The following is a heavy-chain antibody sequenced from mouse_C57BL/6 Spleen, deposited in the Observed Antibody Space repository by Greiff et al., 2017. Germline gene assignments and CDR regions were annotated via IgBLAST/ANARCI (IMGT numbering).Heavy chain of an antibody. J-gene: IGHJ4*01. CDR3: ARRYYDYDGYAMDY. D-gene: IGHD2-4*01. V-gene: IGHV1-69*01. Sequence: QVQLKQPGAELVMPGASVKLSCKASGYTFTSYWMHWVKQRPGQGLEWIGEIDPSDSYTNYNQKFKGKSTLTVDKSSSTAYMQLSSLTSEDSAVYYCARRYYDYDGYAMDYWGQGTSVTVSS. CDR2: IDPSDSYT. CDR1: GYTFTSYW.